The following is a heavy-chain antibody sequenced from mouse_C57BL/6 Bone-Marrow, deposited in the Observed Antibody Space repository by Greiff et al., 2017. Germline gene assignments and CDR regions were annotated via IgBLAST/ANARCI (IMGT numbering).Heavy chain of an antibody. J-gene: IGHJ2*01. CDR3: ARLRGWSYFDY. CDR2: ISSGGSYT. CDR1: GFTFSSYG. D-gene: IGHD1-1*02. V-gene: IGHV5-6*01. Sequence: EVKLMESGGDLVKPGGSLKLSCAASGFTFSSYGMSWVRRTPDKRLEWVATISSGGSYTYYPDSVKGRFTISRDNAKNTLYLQMSSLKSEDTAMYYCARLRGWSYFDYWGQGTTLTVSS.